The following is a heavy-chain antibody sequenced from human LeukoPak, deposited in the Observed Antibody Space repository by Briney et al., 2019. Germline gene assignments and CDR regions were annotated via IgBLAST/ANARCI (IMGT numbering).Heavy chain of an antibody. CDR2: IYYSGST. Sequence: SETLSLTCTVSGGSISSYYWSWIRQPPGKGLEWIGYIYYSGSTNYNPSLKSRVTISVDTSKNQFSLKLSSVTAADTAVYYCARVGRDYCGGDCYRYYFDYWGQGTLVTVSS. V-gene: IGHV4-59*01. J-gene: IGHJ4*02. D-gene: IGHD2-21*01. CDR3: ARVGRDYCGGDCYRYYFDY. CDR1: GGSISSYY.